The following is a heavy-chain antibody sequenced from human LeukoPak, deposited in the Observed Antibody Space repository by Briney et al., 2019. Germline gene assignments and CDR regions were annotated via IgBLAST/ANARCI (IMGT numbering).Heavy chain of an antibody. CDR1: GGSFSGYY. CDR2: INHSGST. J-gene: IGHJ6*04. Sequence: ASETLSLTCAVYGGSFSGYYWSWIRQPPGKRLEWIGEINHSGSTNYNPSLKSRVTISVDTSKNQFSLKLSSVTAADTAVYYCARDLRRAVAGHYYYYGMDVWGKGTTVTVSS. CDR3: ARDLRRAVAGHYYYYGMDV. D-gene: IGHD6-19*01. V-gene: IGHV4-34*01.